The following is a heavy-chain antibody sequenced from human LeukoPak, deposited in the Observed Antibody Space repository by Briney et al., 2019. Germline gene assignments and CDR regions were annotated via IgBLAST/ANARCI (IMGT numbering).Heavy chain of an antibody. D-gene: IGHD3-10*01. V-gene: IGHV4-31*03. CDR3: ARGVRGVNNFDL. J-gene: IGHJ2*01. CDR1: GGSISSGGYY. CDR2: IYYSGST. Sequence: SETLSLTCTVSGGSISSGGYYWSWIRQHPGKGLEWIGYIYYSGSTYYNPSLKSRVTISVDTSKNQFSLKLSSVTAADTAVYYCARGVRGVNNFDLWGRGTLVTVSS.